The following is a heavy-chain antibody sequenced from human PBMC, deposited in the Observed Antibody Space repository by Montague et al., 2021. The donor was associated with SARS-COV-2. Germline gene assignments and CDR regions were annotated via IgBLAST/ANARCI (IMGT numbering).Heavy chain of an antibody. V-gene: IGHV6-1*01. CDR3: ARTSDSSDY. D-gene: IGHD4-11*01. Sequence: CAISGDSVSGVRVRRNSIRQTPERHFQRLGRSYFMSKWNNDYAVSVKSRITINPDTSKNQISLQLNSVTPEDTAVYYCARTSDSSDYWGQGTLVTVSS. CDR2: SYFMSKWNN. J-gene: IGHJ4*02. CDR1: GDSVSGVRVR.